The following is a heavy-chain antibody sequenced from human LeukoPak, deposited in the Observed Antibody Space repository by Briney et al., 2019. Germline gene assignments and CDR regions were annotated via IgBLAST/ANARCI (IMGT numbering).Heavy chain of an antibody. V-gene: IGHV3-23*01. D-gene: IGHD3-10*01. J-gene: IGHJ4*02. CDR3: ASAPRDYYFGSGSMGSYFDY. CDR2: ISGSDGNT. Sequence: GGSLRLSCAASGFAFSIYAMSWVRQAPGKGLEWVSGISGSDGNTYYADSVKGRFTISRDNSKNTLYLQMNSLRAEDTAVYYCASAPRDYYFGSGSMGSYFDYWGQGTLVTVSS. CDR1: GFAFSIYA.